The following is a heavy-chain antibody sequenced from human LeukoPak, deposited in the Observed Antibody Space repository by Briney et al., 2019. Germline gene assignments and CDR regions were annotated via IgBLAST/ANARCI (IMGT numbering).Heavy chain of an antibody. D-gene: IGHD4-11*01. Sequence: ASVKVSCKASGYTFTGYYTHWVRQAPGQGLEWMGRINPNSGGTNYAQKFQGRVTMTRDTSISTAYMELSSLRSEDTAVYYCASDHDYRAFDYWGQGTLVTVSS. J-gene: IGHJ4*02. CDR2: INPNSGGT. V-gene: IGHV1-2*06. CDR3: ASDHDYRAFDY. CDR1: GYTFTGYY.